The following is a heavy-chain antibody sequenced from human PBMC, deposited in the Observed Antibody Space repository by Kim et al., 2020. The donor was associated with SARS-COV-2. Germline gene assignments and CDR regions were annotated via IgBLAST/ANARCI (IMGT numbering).Heavy chain of an antibody. J-gene: IGHJ3*02. CDR1: GFTFSSYS. Sequence: GGSLRLSCAASGFTFSSYSMNWVRQAPGKGLEWVSSISSSSSYIYYADSVKGRFTISRDNAKNSLYLQMNSLRAEDTAVYYCARNNQALRYFDPDAFDIWGQGTMVTVSS. CDR3: ARNNQALRYFDPDAFDI. D-gene: IGHD3-9*01. V-gene: IGHV3-21*01. CDR2: ISSSSSYI.